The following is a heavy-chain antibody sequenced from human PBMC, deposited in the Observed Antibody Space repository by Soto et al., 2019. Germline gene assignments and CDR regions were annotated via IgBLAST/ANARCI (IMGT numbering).Heavy chain of an antibody. V-gene: IGHV3-15*01. CDR1: GFTFSNAW. J-gene: IGHJ4*02. CDR2: IKSKTDGATT. D-gene: IGHD6-13*01. Sequence: EVQLVESGGGLIKPGGSLRLSCAASGFTFSNAWMTWVRQAPGKGLEWVGRIKSKTDGATTDYAAPVEGRFTISRDDSTNTLSLQMNSLKTEDTAVYYCTTLSSSSRAWGQGALVTVSS. CDR3: TTLSSSSRA.